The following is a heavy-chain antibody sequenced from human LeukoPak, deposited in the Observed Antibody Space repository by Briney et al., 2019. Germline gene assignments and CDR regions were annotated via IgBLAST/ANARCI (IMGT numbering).Heavy chain of an antibody. CDR1: GFTFSNYA. Sequence: PGGSLRLSCAASGFTFSNYALHWVRQAPGKGLEWVAVMSFDGSNQYLADSEKGRFTISRDNSKNTLYLQMNSLRAEDMAVYYCAKGSGYYFDYWGQGTLVTVSS. CDR2: MSFDGSNQ. V-gene: IGHV3-30*18. D-gene: IGHD1-26*01. J-gene: IGHJ4*02. CDR3: AKGSGYYFDY.